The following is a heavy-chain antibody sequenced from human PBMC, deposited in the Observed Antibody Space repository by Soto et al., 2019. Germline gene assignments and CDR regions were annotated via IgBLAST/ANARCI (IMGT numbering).Heavy chain of an antibody. J-gene: IGHJ6*02. CDR3: ANGKDGVFYYYGMDV. D-gene: IGHD1-26*01. CDR1: GLTFRDSG. V-gene: IGHV3-30*18. CDR2: ISFDGSER. Sequence: QVQLVESGGGVVQPGTSLRLSCVVSGLTFRDSGMHWVRQAPGKGLEWVAVISFDGSERHYRDSVKGRFSISRDNSRNTLYLQRNSMRGADSAGYYWANGKDGVFYYYGMDVWGQGSTVTVSS.